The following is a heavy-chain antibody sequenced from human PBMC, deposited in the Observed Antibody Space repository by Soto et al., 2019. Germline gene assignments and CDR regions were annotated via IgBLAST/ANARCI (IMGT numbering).Heavy chain of an antibody. J-gene: IGHJ4*02. CDR1: GFSLSTSGMC. Sequence: SGPTLVNPTQTLTLTCTFSGFSLSTSGMCVSWIRQPPGKALEWLALIDWDDDKYYSTSLKTRLTISKDTSKNQVVLTMTNMDPVDTATYYCARMSRQLWHHVGLEYWGQGTLVTVSS. V-gene: IGHV2-70*01. CDR2: IDWDDDK. CDR3: ARMSRQLWHHVGLEY. D-gene: IGHD5-18*01.